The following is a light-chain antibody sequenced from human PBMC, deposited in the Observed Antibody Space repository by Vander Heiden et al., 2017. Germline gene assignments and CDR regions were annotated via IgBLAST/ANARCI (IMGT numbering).Light chain of an antibody. Sequence: ETVFTQSPGTLSLSPGERATPSCRASQSISNNYFAWYQQKPGQAPRLLIYGASNRAAGISDRFSGSGSGTDFTLTISRLGPEDFAVYYCHQYGTSPGTFGQGTKVEIK. V-gene: IGKV3-20*01. J-gene: IGKJ1*01. CDR1: QSISNNY. CDR2: GAS. CDR3: HQYGTSPGT.